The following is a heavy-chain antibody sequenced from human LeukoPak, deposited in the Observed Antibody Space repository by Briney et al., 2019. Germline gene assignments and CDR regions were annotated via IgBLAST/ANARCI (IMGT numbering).Heavy chain of an antibody. D-gene: IGHD3-9*01. CDR3: ARDTDYDILSGYYTLDY. CDR1: GFTFNSFA. Sequence: GGSLRLSCAASGFTFNSFAMHWVRQAPGKGLEWVAIISYDGTNKNYADFVNGRFTISRDNSKNTLYLQMNSLRAEDTAVYYCARDTDYDILSGYYTLDYWGQGTLVTVSS. V-gene: IGHV3-30-3*01. J-gene: IGHJ4*02. CDR2: ISYDGTNK.